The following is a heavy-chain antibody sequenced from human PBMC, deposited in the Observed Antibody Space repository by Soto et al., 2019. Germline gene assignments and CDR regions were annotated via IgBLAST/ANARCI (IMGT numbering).Heavy chain of an antibody. J-gene: IGHJ4*02. V-gene: IGHV1-69*12. CDR1: GSIFSRHA. CDR3: ASGGIRGTPMDY. Sequence: QVQLVQSGAEVKKPGSSVKVSCEASGSIFSRHAMSWVRQAPGQGLEWMGGIIPIFASANYAQKFQGRVTIPADESTRTVYMELNSLRSEDTAIYYCASGGIRGTPMDYWGQGTLLTVSS. CDR2: IIPIFASA. D-gene: IGHD3-16*01.